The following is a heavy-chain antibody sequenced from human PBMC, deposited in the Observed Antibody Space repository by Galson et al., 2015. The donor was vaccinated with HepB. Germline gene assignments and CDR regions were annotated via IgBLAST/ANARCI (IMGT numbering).Heavy chain of an antibody. D-gene: IGHD1-1*01. V-gene: IGHV4-59*08. Sequence: ETLSLTCTVSGGSISRYYWSWIRQPPGKGLEWIGYIYYSGSTDYNPSLKTRVTISVDTSKNQFSLKLSSVTAADTAVYYCGRQDTVGTKRRPAWFDLWGQGTLVTVSS. CDR3: GRQDTVGTKRRPAWFDL. CDR1: GGSISRYY. CDR2: IYYSGST. J-gene: IGHJ5*02.